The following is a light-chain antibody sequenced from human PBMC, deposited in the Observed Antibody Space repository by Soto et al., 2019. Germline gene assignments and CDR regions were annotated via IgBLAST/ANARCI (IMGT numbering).Light chain of an antibody. CDR3: QQSYSNPRGT. CDR1: QSISNY. Sequence: DVQMTQSPSSLSAAVGDRVTITCRASQSISNYLNWYQQKPGKAPKLLMYAASTLQSGVPSRFSGSGSGTDFTLTISSLQPEDFATYYCQQSYSNPRGTFGQGTKVEIK. CDR2: AAS. V-gene: IGKV1-39*01. J-gene: IGKJ1*01.